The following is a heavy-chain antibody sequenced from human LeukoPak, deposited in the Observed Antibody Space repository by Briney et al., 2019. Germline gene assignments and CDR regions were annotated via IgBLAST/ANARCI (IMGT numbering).Heavy chain of an antibody. V-gene: IGHV4-39*01. CDR3: VSPRGFSYGHFDY. Sequence: KPSETLSLTCTVSGGSISSSSAYWGWIRQPPGKGLEWIGSIYYSKNTYYNPSLKSRVTISADTSKNQFSLTLGSVSATDTAVYYCVSPRGFSYGHFDYWGQGTLVTVSS. D-gene: IGHD5-18*01. CDR2: IYYSKNT. CDR1: GGSISSSSAY. J-gene: IGHJ4*02.